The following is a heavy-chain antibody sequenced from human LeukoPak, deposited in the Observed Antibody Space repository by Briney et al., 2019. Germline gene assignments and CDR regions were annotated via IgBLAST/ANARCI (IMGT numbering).Heavy chain of an antibody. CDR2: IRSKANSYAT. J-gene: IGHJ6*03. CDR1: GFTFSGSA. D-gene: IGHD2-2*01. Sequence: GGSLRLSCAASGFTFSGSAMHWVRQASGKGLEWVGRIRSKANSYATAYAASVKGRFTISRDDSKNTAYLQMNSLKTEDTAVYYCTTLGAYRSSTSCYLYYYYMDVWGKGTTVTVSS. V-gene: IGHV3-73*01. CDR3: TTLGAYRSSTSCYLYYYYMDV.